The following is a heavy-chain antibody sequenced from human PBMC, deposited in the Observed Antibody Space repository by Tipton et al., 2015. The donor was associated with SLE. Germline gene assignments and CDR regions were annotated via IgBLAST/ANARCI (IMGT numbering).Heavy chain of an antibody. Sequence: SLRLSCAASGFTFSSYAMHWVRQAPGKGLEWVAVISYDGSNKYYADSVKGRFTISRDNSKNTLYLQMNSLRAEDTAVYYCARGEYSSFYYYYYGMDVWDQGTTVTVSS. V-gene: IGHV3-30-3*01. CDR3: ARGEYSSFYYYYYGMDV. CDR1: GFTFSSYA. CDR2: ISYDGSNK. D-gene: IGHD6-6*01. J-gene: IGHJ6*02.